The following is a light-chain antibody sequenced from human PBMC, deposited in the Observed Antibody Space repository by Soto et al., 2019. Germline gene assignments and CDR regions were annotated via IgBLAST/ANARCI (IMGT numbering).Light chain of an antibody. CDR1: YRLSSVY. Sequence: EIVLTQSPGTLSLSPGERATLSCRASYRLSSVYLAWYQQRPGQPPRLLIYGASNRATGIPDRFSGSGSGTDFTLIINRLEPEDVAIYYCQQYGGSPRITFGQGTRLEIK. CDR2: GAS. J-gene: IGKJ5*01. V-gene: IGKV3-20*01. CDR3: QQYGGSPRIT.